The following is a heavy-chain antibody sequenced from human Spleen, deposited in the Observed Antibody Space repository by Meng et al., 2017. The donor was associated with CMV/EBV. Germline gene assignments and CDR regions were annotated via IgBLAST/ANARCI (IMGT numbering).Heavy chain of an antibody. J-gene: IGHJ4*02. V-gene: IGHV3-23*01. CDR3: AKDVGGDWHFDY. CDR1: GFTFSGSG. CDR2: IIGGGENT. D-gene: IGHD2-21*01. Sequence: GGSLRLSCAVSGFTFSGSGMAWVRQAPGKGLEWVLTIIGGGENTHYADSVKGRFTISRDNSKNTLYLQMNSLRAEDTAVYHCAKDVGGDWHFDYWGQGTLVTVSS.